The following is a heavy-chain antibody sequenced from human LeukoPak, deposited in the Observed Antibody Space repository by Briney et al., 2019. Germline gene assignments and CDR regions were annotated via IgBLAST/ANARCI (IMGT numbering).Heavy chain of an antibody. J-gene: IGHJ4*02. Sequence: GGSLRLSCAASGFTVSSNYMSWVRQAPGKGLEWVSVIYSGGSTYYADSVKGRFTISRDNAENSLYLQMNSLRVEDTAVYYCARAPTVLVGYCSSSSCQADYWGQGTLVAVSS. CDR1: GFTVSSNY. CDR3: ARAPTVLVGYCSSSSCQADY. CDR2: IYSGGST. D-gene: IGHD2-2*01. V-gene: IGHV3-66*01.